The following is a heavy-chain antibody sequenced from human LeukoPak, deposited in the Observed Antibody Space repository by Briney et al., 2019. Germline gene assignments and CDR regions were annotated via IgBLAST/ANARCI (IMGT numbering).Heavy chain of an antibody. Sequence: PGGSLRLSCAASGLAFSTYEMSWGRQAPGKGLEWVGYICSSGSTIFYSDSVKGRFTISRDNPKNSLHLQMNSLRAEDTAVYYCARGGGRGDYNERYHFDYWGQGTLVTVSS. CDR2: ICSSGSTI. J-gene: IGHJ4*02. CDR3: ARGGGRGDYNERYHFDY. D-gene: IGHD3-22*01. CDR1: GLAFSTYE. V-gene: IGHV3-48*03.